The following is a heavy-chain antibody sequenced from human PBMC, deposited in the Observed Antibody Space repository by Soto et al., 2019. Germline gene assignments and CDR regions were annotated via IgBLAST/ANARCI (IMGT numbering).Heavy chain of an antibody. CDR2: MYYTGST. J-gene: IGHJ5*02. CDR1: GDSISGNY. Sequence: SETLSLTCTVSGDSISGNYWSWIRQPPGKRLEWIGYMYYTGSTNYNPSLKSRVTISVDTSKNQFSLRLSSVTAADTAVYYCARGPCHLGYCSGGFPWGQGTLVTVSS. V-gene: IGHV4-59*08. CDR3: ARGPCHLGYCSGGFP. D-gene: IGHD2-15*01.